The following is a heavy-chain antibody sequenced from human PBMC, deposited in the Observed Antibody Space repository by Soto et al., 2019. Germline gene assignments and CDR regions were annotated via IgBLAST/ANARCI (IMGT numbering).Heavy chain of an antibody. J-gene: IGHJ6*02. CDR2: IYSGGST. CDR1: GFTVSSNY. D-gene: IGHD6-19*01. CDR3: ARDSRDSTGWSTDGMDV. V-gene: IGHV3-53*01. Sequence: GGSLSLSCAASGFTVSSNYMSWIRQAPGKGLEWVSIIYSGGSTFYADSVKGRFTVSRDNSENTLYLQMNSLRAEDTAVYYCARDSRDSTGWSTDGMDVWGQGTTVTVSS.